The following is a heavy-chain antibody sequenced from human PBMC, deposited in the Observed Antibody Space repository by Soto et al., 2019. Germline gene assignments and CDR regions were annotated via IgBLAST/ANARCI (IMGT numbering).Heavy chain of an antibody. CDR2: IYHSGST. CDR3: ARGAATVTPGWFDP. V-gene: IGHV4-38-2*01. CDR1: GYSIRSGYY. J-gene: IGHJ5*02. Sequence: SETLSLTCAVSGYSIRSGYYWCWIRRTPGKGLEWIASIYHSGSTYYNPSLKSRVTISVDTSKNQFSLKLTSVTAADTAVYYCARGAATVTPGWFDPWGQGIMVTVSS. D-gene: IGHD4-17*01.